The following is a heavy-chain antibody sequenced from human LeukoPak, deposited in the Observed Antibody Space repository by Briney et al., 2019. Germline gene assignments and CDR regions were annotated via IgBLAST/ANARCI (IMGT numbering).Heavy chain of an antibody. J-gene: IGHJ4*02. D-gene: IGHD3-3*01. CDR2: IKQDESEK. Sequence: GGSLRLSCAASGFTFSSYWMSWVRQAPGKGPEWVANIKQDESEKYYVDSVKGRFTISRDNAKNSLYLQMNSLRAEDTAVYYCARDPTIFGVVIVPDYWGQGTLVTVSS. CDR1: GFTFSSYW. V-gene: IGHV3-7*01. CDR3: ARDPTIFGVVIVPDY.